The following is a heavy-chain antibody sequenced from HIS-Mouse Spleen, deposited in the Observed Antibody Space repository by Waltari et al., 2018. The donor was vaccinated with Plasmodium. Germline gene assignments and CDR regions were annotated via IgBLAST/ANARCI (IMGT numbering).Heavy chain of an antibody. CDR2: IYYSGST. D-gene: IGHD1-7*01. Sequence: QLQLQESGPGLVTPSETLSLTCTVSGGSISSSRYYWGWIRQPPGKGLEWIGSIYYSGSTYYNPSLKSRVTISVDTSKNQFSLKLSSVTAADTAVYYCARDRITGTSYFDYWGQGTLVTVSS. V-gene: IGHV4-39*07. J-gene: IGHJ4*02. CDR1: GGSISSSRYY. CDR3: ARDRITGTSYFDY.